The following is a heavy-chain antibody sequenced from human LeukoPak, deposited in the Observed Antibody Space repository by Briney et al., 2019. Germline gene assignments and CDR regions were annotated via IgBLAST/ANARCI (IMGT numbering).Heavy chain of an antibody. CDR2: IYYSGTT. CDR1: GGSISSSSYY. V-gene: IGHV4-39*07. J-gene: IGHJ4*02. D-gene: IGHD6-19*01. Sequence: SETLSLTCTVSGGSISSSSYYWGWIRQPPGKGLEWIGSIYYSGTTYYNPSLKSRVTISVDTSKNQFSLKLSSVTAADTAVYYCTIAVAGTLNYWGQGTLVTVSS. CDR3: TIAVAGTLNY.